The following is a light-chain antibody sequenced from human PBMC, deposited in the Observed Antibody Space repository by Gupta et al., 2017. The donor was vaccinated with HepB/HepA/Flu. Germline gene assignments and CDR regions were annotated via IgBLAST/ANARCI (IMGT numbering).Light chain of an antibody. J-gene: IGKJ2*04. Sequence: DIQLTQSPSTLSASVGDRVTITCRASQSISTWLAWYQQKPGKAPNLLIYRASTLERGVTSRFSGSGDGTEFTLTIISRHPEDFAPYYCQQYNRDYGMCSFGQGTKMEMK. CDR1: QSISTW. V-gene: IGKV1-5*03. CDR2: RAS. CDR3: QQYNRDYGMCS.